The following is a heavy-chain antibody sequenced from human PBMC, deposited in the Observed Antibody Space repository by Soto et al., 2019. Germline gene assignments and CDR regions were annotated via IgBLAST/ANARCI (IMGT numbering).Heavy chain of an antibody. Sequence: ASVKVSCKASVYTFTSYGISWVRQAPGQGLEWMGWISAYNGNQNYAQKLQGRVNMTTDTSTSTAYMELRSLRSDDTAVYYCASRMSSGSFDYWGQGTLVTVSS. J-gene: IGHJ4*02. V-gene: IGHV1-18*01. CDR1: VYTFTSYG. CDR2: ISAYNGNQ. CDR3: ASRMSSGSFDY. D-gene: IGHD6-19*01.